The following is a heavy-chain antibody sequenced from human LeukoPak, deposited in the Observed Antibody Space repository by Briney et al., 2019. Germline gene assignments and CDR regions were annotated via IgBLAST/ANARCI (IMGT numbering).Heavy chain of an antibody. CDR2: INSDGRIT. D-gene: IGHD3-16*01. Sequence: PGGSLRLSCAASGFTFSSYEMNWVRQAPGKGLVGVSRINSDGRITSYADSVKGRFTISRDNAKNTLYLQMNSLRAEDTAVYYCARVRWGGLYYFDYWGQGTLVTVSS. CDR1: GFTFSSYE. V-gene: IGHV3-74*01. J-gene: IGHJ4*02. CDR3: ARVRWGGLYYFDY.